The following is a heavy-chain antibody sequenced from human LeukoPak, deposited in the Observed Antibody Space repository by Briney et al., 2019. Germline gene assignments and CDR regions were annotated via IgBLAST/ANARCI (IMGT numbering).Heavy chain of an antibody. CDR2: ISGSGGST. J-gene: IGHJ5*02. Sequence: GGSLRLSCAASGFTFSSYAMSWVRQAPGKGLEWVSAISGSGGSTYYADSVKGRFTISRDNSKNTLYLQMNSLRAEDTAVYYCAKIVVRGVIMTPRVRWLDPWGQGTLVTVSS. V-gene: IGHV3-23*01. D-gene: IGHD3-10*01. CDR1: GFTFSSYA. CDR3: AKIVVRGVIMTPRVRWLDP.